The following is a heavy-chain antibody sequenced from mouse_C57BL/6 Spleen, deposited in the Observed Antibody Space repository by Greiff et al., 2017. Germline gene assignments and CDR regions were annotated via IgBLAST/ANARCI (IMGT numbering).Heavy chain of an antibody. D-gene: IGHD1-1*01. CDR2: IWTGGGT. V-gene: IGHV2-9-1*01. CDR1: GFSLTSYA. Sequence: VQRVESGPGLVAPSQSLSITCTVSGFSLTSYAISWVRQPPGKGLEWLGVIWTGGGTNYNSALKSRLSISKDNSKSQVFLKMNSLQTDDTARYYCARNRDYYGSYWYFDVWGTGTTVTVSS. CDR3: ARNRDYYGSYWYFDV. J-gene: IGHJ1*03.